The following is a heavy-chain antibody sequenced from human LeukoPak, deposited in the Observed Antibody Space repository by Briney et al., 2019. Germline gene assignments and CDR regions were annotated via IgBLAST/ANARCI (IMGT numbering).Heavy chain of an antibody. CDR3: ARVRLGSGWSLLDF. Sequence: GGSLRLSCAASGFTFSSYSMNWVRQAPGKGLEWVSSISRDSTFMIYADSVKGRFTISRDDAKKSLYLQMNSLRAEDTAVYYCARVRLGSGWSLLDFWGQGTLVTVSS. CDR2: ISRDSTFM. CDR1: GFTFSSYS. D-gene: IGHD6-19*01. V-gene: IGHV3-21*01. J-gene: IGHJ4*02.